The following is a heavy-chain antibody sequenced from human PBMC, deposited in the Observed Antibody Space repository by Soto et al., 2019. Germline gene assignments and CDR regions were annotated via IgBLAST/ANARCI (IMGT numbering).Heavy chain of an antibody. V-gene: IGHV4-38-2*01. J-gene: IGHJ4*02. Sequence: SETLSLTCVVSNFSISSGYYWGWIRQSPGKGLEWIASIYRSGTTSYNPSLKSRVTISVDPSKNQFSLMLTAVTAADTAVYYCARTHSGSYYSVFNYWGRGSMVTVYS. D-gene: IGHD1-26*01. CDR3: ARTHSGSYYSVFNY. CDR1: NFSISSGYY. CDR2: IYRSGTT.